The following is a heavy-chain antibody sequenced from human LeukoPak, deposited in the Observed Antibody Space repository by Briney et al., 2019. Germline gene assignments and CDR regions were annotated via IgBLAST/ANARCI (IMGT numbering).Heavy chain of an antibody. CDR3: AREYAGSALDY. CDR1: GYTFTSYD. D-gene: IGHD2-8*01. J-gene: IGHJ4*02. Sequence: ASVKVSCKASGYTFTSYDINWVRQAIGQGLEWMGIINPTGGSTSYAQKFQGRVTMTRDTSTSTVYMELSSLISDDTAVYYCAREYAGSALDYWGQGTLVTVSS. V-gene: IGHV1-46*01. CDR2: INPTGGST.